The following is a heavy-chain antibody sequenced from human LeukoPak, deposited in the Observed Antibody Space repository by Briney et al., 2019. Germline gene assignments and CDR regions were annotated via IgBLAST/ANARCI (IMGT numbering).Heavy chain of an antibody. Sequence: SETLSLTCAVYGGSFSDYCWSWIRQSPGRGLEWIGEINHSGSANYNPSLESRVTISIDTSKNQFSLKLSSVTAADTAVYYCTCRGLMDVWGQGTTVTVSS. CDR2: INHSGSA. V-gene: IGHV4-34*01. D-gene: IGHD3-10*01. J-gene: IGHJ6*02. CDR1: GGSFSDYC. CDR3: TCRGLMDV.